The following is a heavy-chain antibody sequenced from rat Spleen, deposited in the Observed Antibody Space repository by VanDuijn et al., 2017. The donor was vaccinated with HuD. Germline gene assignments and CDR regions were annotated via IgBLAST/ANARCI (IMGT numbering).Heavy chain of an antibody. J-gene: IGHJ3*01. CDR2: VIFDGSRT. CDR3: AKGLRGTGAY. CDR1: GFKFNDHW. V-gene: IGHV5S10*01. D-gene: IGHD4-3*01. Sequence: EVQLVESGGGLVQPGRSLKLSCAASGFKFNDHWMGWVRQAPKQGLEWVATVIFDGSRTYYRDSVKGRFTISRDNAKSTLYLQMNSLRSEDTATYYCAKGLRGTGAYWGQGTLVTVSS.